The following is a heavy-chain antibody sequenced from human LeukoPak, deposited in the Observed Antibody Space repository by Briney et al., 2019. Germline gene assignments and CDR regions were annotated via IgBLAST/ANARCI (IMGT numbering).Heavy chain of an antibody. V-gene: IGHV1-2*06. J-gene: IGHJ4*02. D-gene: IGHD3/OR15-3a*01. CDR1: GYTFTGYY. Sequence: ASVKVSCKASGYTFTGYYMHWVRQAPGQGLEWMGRINPNSGGTNYAQKFQGRVTMTRDTSISTAYMELSRLRSDDTAVCYCARVSYGMLFPGFWGQGTLVTVSS. CDR3: ARVSYGMLFPGF. CDR2: INPNSGGT.